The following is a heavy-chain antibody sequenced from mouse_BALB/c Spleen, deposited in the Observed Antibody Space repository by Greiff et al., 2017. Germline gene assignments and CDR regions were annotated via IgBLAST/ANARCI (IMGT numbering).Heavy chain of an antibody. CDR1: GFNIKDTY. J-gene: IGHJ3*01. V-gene: IGHV14-3*02. CDR3: ARSLSVALFAY. Sequence: EVKLLESGAELVKPGASVKLSCTASGFNIKDTYMHWVKQRPEQGLEWIGRIDPANGNTKYDPKFKSKATLTVDKSSSTAYMQLSSLTSEDSAVYYCARSLSVALFAYWGQGSLDTVSA. D-gene: IGHD6-5*01. CDR2: IDPANGNT.